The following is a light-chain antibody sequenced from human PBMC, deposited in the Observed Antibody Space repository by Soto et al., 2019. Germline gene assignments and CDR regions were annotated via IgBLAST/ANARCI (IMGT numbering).Light chain of an antibody. CDR2: EVN. Sequence: QSVLTQPGSVSWSPRHAIAISCTGASSDVGSYTYVSWYQQHPGKAPKLMIYEVNNRPSGVSNRFSGSKSGNTASLTISGLQAEDEADYYCSSYTSSSNLHVFGTGTKVTVL. J-gene: IGLJ1*01. CDR3: SSYTSSSNLHV. CDR1: SSDVGSYTY. V-gene: IGLV2-14*01.